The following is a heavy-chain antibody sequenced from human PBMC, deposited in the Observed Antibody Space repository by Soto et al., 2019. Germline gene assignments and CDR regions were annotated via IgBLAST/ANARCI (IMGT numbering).Heavy chain of an antibody. CDR1: GFTFSDYY. CDR3: ARDCMYLAVAGNDDAFDI. V-gene: IGHV3-11*01. J-gene: IGHJ3*02. D-gene: IGHD6-19*01. Sequence: GGSLRLSCAASGFTFSDYYMSWIRQAPGKGLEWVSYISSSGSTIYYADSVKGRFTISRDNAKNSLYLQMNSLRAEDTAVYYCARDCMYLAVAGNDDAFDIWGQGTMVTVSS. CDR2: ISSSGSTI.